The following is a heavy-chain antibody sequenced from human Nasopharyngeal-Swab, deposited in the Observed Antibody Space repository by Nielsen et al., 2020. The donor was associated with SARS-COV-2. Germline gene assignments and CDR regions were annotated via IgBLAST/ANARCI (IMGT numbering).Heavy chain of an antibody. CDR3: ARSGYSNSVIDY. J-gene: IGHJ4*02. CDR1: GGTFSSYA. CDR2: IIPIFGTA. D-gene: IGHD6-6*01. Sequence: SVKVSCKASGGTFSSYAISWVRQAPGQGLEWMGGIIPIFGTADYARKFQDRVTITADESTSTAYMELSSLRSEDTAVYYCARSGYSNSVIDYWGQGTLVTVSS. V-gene: IGHV1-69*13.